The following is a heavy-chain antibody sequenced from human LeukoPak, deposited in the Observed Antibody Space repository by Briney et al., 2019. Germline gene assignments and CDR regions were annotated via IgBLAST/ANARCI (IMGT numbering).Heavy chain of an antibody. J-gene: IGHJ4*02. CDR1: GGSISSSSYY. CDR2: IYYSGST. CDR3: ARSRLAAVETNDS. Sequence: PSETLSLTCTVSGGSISSSSYYWGCIRYPPGKGLDWIGRIYYSGSTYYNPSLKSRDTISVDTSKNLFSLRLSSVTAADTAVYYCARSRLAAVETNDSWGQGTLVTASS. V-gene: IGHV4-39*07. D-gene: IGHD6-13*01.